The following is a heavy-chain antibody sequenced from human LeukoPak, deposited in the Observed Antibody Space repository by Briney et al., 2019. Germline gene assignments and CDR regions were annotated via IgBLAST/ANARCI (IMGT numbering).Heavy chain of an antibody. CDR1: GYVFASHW. CDR2: IKPDSGQT. J-gene: IGHJ4*02. CDR3: ARDYPHQRFDI. V-gene: IGHV1-2*02. D-gene: IGHD2-2*01. Sequence: GASVKVSYRASGYVFASHWVHWFRQAPGKGLEWVGFIKPDSGQTGLAQSLQGRVNLTRDTSISTVYMELNGLTSYDTAVYFCARDYPHQRFDIWGQGTLVTVSS.